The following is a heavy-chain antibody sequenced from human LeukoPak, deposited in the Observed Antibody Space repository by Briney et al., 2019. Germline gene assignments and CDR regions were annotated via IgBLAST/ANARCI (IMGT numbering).Heavy chain of an antibody. J-gene: IGHJ4*02. D-gene: IGHD3-10*01. Sequence: SETLSLTCSVSNYSITDGYYWGWIRQPPGKGLEWVATIYPFGTTYYNPSLKSRVTMSVDTSRNQFSLKLTSVTAADTAIYYCARIDMVRGAKPDFWGQGTLVTVSS. CDR2: IYPFGTT. CDR3: ARIDMVRGAKPDF. CDR1: NYSITDGYY. V-gene: IGHV4-38-2*01.